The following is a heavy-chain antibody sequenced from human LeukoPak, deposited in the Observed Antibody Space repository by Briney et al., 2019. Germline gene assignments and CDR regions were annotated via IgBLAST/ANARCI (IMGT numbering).Heavy chain of an antibody. J-gene: IGHJ4*02. CDR1: GYPFTSYG. V-gene: IGHV1-18*04. Sequence: EASVKVPCKAAGYPFTSYGISWVRQAPGQGLEWMGWISAYNGNTNYAQKLQGRVTMTTDTSTSTAYMELRSLRSDDTAVYYCARRRYDILTGYYETHTFDYWGQGTLVTVSS. CDR2: ISAYNGNT. D-gene: IGHD3-9*01. CDR3: ARRRYDILTGYYETHTFDY.